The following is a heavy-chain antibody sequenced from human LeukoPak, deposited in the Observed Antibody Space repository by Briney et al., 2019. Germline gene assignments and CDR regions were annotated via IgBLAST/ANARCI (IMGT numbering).Heavy chain of an antibody. V-gene: IGHV4-59*01. CDR1: GGSISSYY. D-gene: IGHD3-10*01. CDR2: IYYSGST. CDR3: ARVSTTDYYGSGSYPEGFDP. J-gene: IGHJ5*02. Sequence: PSETLSLTCTVSGGSISSYYWSWIRQPPGKGLEWIGYIYYSGSTNYNPSLKSRVTISVDTSKNQFSLKLSSVTAADTAVYYCARVSTTDYYGSGSYPEGFDPWGQGTLVTVSS.